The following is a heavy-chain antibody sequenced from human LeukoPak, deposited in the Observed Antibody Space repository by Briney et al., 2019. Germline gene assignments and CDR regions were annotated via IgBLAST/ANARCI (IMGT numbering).Heavy chain of an antibody. CDR1: GGSFSGYY. V-gene: IGHV4-34*01. CDR2: INHSGST. J-gene: IGHJ4*02. Sequence: SETLSLTCAVYGGSFSGYYWSWIRQPPGKGLEWIGEINHSGSTNYNPSLKSRVTISVDTSKNQFSLKLSSVTAADTAVYYCARGGGSDLLFDYWGQGTLVTVSS. D-gene: IGHD2-21*02. CDR3: ARGGGSDLLFDY.